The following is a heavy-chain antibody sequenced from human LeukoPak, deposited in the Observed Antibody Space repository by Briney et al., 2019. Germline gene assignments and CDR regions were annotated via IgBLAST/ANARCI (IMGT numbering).Heavy chain of an antibody. Sequence: GESLKISCEGSGDRFTPYWITWVRQKPGKGLEWMGIIYPGNSDTKYSPSFQGQITISADKSINTAYLQWSSLEASDNALYYCARRKAVSRISYFDSWGQGTLVTVSS. CDR1: GDRFTPYW. D-gene: IGHD6-19*01. CDR2: IYPGNSDT. J-gene: IGHJ4*02. CDR3: ARRKAVSRISYFDS. V-gene: IGHV5-51*01.